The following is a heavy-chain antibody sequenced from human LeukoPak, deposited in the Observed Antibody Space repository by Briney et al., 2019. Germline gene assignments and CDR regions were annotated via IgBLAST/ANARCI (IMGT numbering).Heavy chain of an antibody. D-gene: IGHD1-26*01. CDR1: GDSISSSY. J-gene: IGHJ4*02. CDR3: ARGGGDFDF. CDR2: IDNSGST. Sequence: SETLSLTCTVPGDSISSSYWTWIRQPAGKGLEWIGYIDNSGSTIYNPYLKSRVTMSRDTSKNQFSLKLTSVTAADTALYYCARGGGDFDFWGQGILVTVSS. V-gene: IGHV4-59*01.